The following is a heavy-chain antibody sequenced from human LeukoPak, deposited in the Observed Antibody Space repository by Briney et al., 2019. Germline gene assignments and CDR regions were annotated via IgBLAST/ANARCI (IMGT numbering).Heavy chain of an antibody. CDR2: IYTSGST. D-gene: IGHD5-12*01. V-gene: IGHV4-4*07. CDR1: GGSFSGYY. CDR3: AGDSVDSGWYVYY. Sequence: SETLSLTCAVYGGSFSGYYWSWIRQPAGKGLQWIGRIYTSGSTSYNPSLKSRATMSVDTAKNQFSLKLSSVTAADTAVYYCAGDSVDSGWYVYYWGQGTLVTVSS. J-gene: IGHJ4*02.